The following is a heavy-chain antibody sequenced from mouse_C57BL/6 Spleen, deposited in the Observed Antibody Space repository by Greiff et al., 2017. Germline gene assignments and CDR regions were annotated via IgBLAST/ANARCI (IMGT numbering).Heavy chain of an antibody. D-gene: IGHD1-1*01. V-gene: IGHV1-39*01. Sequence: VQLKESGPELVKPGASVKISCKASGYSFTDYNMNWVKQSNGKSLEWIGVINPNHGTTSYNQKFKGKATLTVDQSSSTAYMQLNSLTSEDSAVYYCARSGGYYGVYFDYWGQGTTLTVSS. J-gene: IGHJ2*01. CDR2: INPNHGTT. CDR1: GYSFTDYN. CDR3: ARSGGYYGVYFDY.